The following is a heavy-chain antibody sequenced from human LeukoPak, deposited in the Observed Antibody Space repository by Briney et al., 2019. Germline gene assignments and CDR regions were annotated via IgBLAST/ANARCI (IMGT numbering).Heavy chain of an antibody. D-gene: IGHD2-15*01. V-gene: IGHV3-64*01. CDR3: ARGRYCSGGSCNDRFSSDY. CDR1: GFTFGSLA. J-gene: IGHJ4*02. CDR2: IRRNGGST. Sequence: RGSLTLSCAASGFTFGSLAVHWVRPAPGQGLEYVSVIRRNGGSTYYRSSGEGTLTIQRENSKSTLYLQIGSLRAEDMAVYYCARGRYCSGGSCNDRFSSDYWGQGTLITVSS.